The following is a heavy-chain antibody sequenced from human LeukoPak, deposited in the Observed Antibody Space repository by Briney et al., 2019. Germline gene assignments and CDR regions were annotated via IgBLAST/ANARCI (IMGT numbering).Heavy chain of an antibody. Sequence: ASVKVSCKASGYTFTSYDINWVRQATGQGLEWMGWMNPNSGNTGYAQKFQGRVTMTRNTSISTAYMELSSLRSEDTAVYYCARGFSVVRGVIVGYWGQGTLVTVSS. V-gene: IGHV1-8*01. CDR2: MNPNSGNT. J-gene: IGHJ4*02. CDR1: GYTFTSYD. D-gene: IGHD3-10*01. CDR3: ARGFSVVRGVIVGY.